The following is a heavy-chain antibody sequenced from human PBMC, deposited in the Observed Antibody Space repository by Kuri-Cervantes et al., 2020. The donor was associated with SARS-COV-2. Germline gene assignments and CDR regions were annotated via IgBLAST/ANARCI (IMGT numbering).Heavy chain of an antibody. Sequence: ESLKISCAVSGGSISRSNWWGWIRHPPGKGLEWIGSIYYSGTTYYNPTLKSRVTISVDTSKNQFSLRLSSVTAADTAVCYCASPRDWYYYGMDVWGQGTTVTVSS. CDR1: GGSISRSNW. J-gene: IGHJ6*02. CDR3: ASPRDWYYYGMDV. CDR2: IYYSGTT. V-gene: IGHV4-39*01. D-gene: IGHD3/OR15-3a*01.